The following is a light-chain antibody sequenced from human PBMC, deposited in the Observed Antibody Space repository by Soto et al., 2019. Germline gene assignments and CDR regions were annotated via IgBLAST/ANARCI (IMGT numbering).Light chain of an antibody. CDR3: QQYYSYPLT. J-gene: IGKJ1*01. CDR1: QSISNW. Sequence: DIQMTQSPSTLPASLGDRVTITFLASQSISNWLAWYQQKPGKAPKLLIYAASTLQSGVPSRFSGSGSGTDFTLTISCLQSEDFATYYCQQYYSYPLTFGQGTKVDI. CDR2: AAS. V-gene: IGKV1-5*01.